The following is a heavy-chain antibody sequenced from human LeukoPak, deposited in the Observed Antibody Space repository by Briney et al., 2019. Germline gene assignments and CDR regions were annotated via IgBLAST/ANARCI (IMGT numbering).Heavy chain of an antibody. CDR2: ISAYNGNT. CDR1: GYTFTSYG. V-gene: IGHV1-18*01. D-gene: IGHD1-14*01. Sequence: ASVKVSCKASGYTFTSYGISWVRQAPGQGLEWMGWISAYNGNTNYAQKLQGRVTMTTDTSTSTAYMELRSPRSDDTAVYYCARTPLSDFRYYYYYYMDVWGKGTTVTISS. CDR3: ARTPLSDFRYYYYYYMDV. J-gene: IGHJ6*03.